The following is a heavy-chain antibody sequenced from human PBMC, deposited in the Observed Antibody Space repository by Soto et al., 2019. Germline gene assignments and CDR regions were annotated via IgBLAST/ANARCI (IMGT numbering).Heavy chain of an antibody. CDR3: ARERGSDSRMVGDNGKDV. Sequence: QVQLQQWGAGLLKPSETLSLTCAVYGGSFSGYYWSWIRQPPGKGLEWIGEINHSGSTNYNPSLKSRVSISVDTSKNQFSMKLSSVTAADTAVYYWARERGSDSRMVGDNGKDVWGQGTTVTVSS. D-gene: IGHD3-10*01. CDR1: GGSFSGYY. J-gene: IGHJ6*02. V-gene: IGHV4-34*01. CDR2: INHSGST.